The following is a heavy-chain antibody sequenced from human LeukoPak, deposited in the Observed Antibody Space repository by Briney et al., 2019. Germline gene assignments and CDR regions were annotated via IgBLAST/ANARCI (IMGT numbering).Heavy chain of an antibody. CDR3: ARDRSDSSGYSNWFDP. Sequence: TGGSLRLSCAASGFTVSSNYMSWVRQAPGKGLEWVSVIYSGGSTYYADSVKGRFTISRDNSKNTLYLQMNSLRAEDTAVYYCARDRSDSSGYSNWFDPWGQGTLVTVSS. CDR2: IYSGGST. CDR1: GFTVSSNY. J-gene: IGHJ5*02. V-gene: IGHV3-53*01. D-gene: IGHD3-22*01.